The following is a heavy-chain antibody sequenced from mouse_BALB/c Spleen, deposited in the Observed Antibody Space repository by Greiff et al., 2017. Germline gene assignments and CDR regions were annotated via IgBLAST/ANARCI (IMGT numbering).Heavy chain of an antibody. CDR2: ISSGGGST. CDR1: GFAFSSYD. V-gene: IGHV5-12-1*01. CDR3: ARLYYDGYYAMDY. J-gene: IGHJ4*01. D-gene: IGHD2-4*01. Sequence: EVKLVESGGGLVKPGGSLKLSCAASGFAFSSYDMSWVRQTPEKRLEWVAYISSGGGSTYYPDTVKGRFTISRDNAKNTLYLQMSSLKSEDTAMYYCARLYYDGYYAMDYWGQGTSVTVSS.